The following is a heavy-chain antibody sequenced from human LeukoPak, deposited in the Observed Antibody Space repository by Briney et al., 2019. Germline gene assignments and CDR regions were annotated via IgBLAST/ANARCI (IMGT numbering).Heavy chain of an antibody. CDR3: ARLGGRYYGN. J-gene: IGHJ4*02. CDR2: INHSGST. Sequence: SETLSLTCAVYGGSFRGYYCSWIRQPPGKGLEWSGEINHSGSTNYNPSLTSRVTISVDTSTHQLSLTLSSVTAADTAVYYCARLGGRYYGNWGQGTLVTVSS. CDR1: GGSFRGYY. V-gene: IGHV4-34*01. D-gene: IGHD6-19*01.